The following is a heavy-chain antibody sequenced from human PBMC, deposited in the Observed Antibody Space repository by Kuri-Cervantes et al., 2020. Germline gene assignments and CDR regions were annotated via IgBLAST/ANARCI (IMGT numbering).Heavy chain of an antibody. Sequence: SETLSLTCTVSGGSISSYYWSWIRQPPGKGLEWIGSIYHSENSVNTYYNPSLMSRVTISEDTSKNQFSLKLSSVTAADTAVYYCARYYGSGPFDSWGQGALVTVSS. J-gene: IGHJ4*02. CDR1: GGSISSYY. V-gene: IGHV4-59*04. CDR3: ARYYGSGPFDS. D-gene: IGHD3-10*01. CDR2: IYHSENSVNT.